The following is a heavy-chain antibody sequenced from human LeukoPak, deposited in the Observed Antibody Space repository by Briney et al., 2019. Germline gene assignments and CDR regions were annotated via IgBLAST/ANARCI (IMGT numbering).Heavy chain of an antibody. V-gene: IGHV1-46*01. D-gene: IGHD3-22*01. CDR3: ARGGVYYHSSGPFDY. CDR1: GYTFTSYY. J-gene: IGHJ4*02. CDR2: INPSGGST. Sequence: ASVKVSCKASGYTFTSYYMHWVRQAPGQGLEWMGIINPSGGSTSYAQKFQGRVTMTRDMSTSTVYMELSSLRSEDTAVYYCARGGVYYHSSGPFDYWGQGTLVTVSS.